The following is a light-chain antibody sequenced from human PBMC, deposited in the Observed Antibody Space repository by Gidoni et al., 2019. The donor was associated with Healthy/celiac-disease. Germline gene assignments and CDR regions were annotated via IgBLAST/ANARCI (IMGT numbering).Light chain of an antibody. CDR3: KQYHNWIT. V-gene: IGKV3-15*01. CDR1: QSVSSN. CDR2: AAS. J-gene: IGKJ5*01. Sequence: EIQMTQSPATLSVSLGERATISCRASQSVSSNLSWYQQKPGQDPRLLIYAASSRAPGIASRFSCSRSWTKITLTIRSLQSENFAVYYCKQYHNWITFGKGTRLEIK.